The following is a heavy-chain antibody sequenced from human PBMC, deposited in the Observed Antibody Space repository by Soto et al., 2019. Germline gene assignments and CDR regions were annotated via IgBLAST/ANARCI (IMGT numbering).Heavy chain of an antibody. Sequence: EVQLVESGGGLVQPGGSLRLSCAASGFTVSSNYMNWVRQAPGKGLEWVSVIYSGSSTYYADSVKGRFTISRDNSKNTLYLQMNSLRAEDTAVYYCAREKDYGDYGTSYFDYWGQGTLVTVSS. J-gene: IGHJ4*02. D-gene: IGHD4-17*01. CDR2: IYSGSST. V-gene: IGHV3-66*01. CDR1: GFTVSSNY. CDR3: AREKDYGDYGTSYFDY.